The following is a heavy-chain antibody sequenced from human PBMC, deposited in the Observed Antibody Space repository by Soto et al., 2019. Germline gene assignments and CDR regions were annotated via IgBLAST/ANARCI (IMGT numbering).Heavy chain of an antibody. J-gene: IGHJ5*02. CDR1: GYTFTSYA. CDR2: INAGNGNT. V-gene: IGHV1-3*01. D-gene: IGHD3-10*01. Sequence: ASVKVSCKASGYTFTSYAMHWVRQAPGQRHDWMGWINAGNGNTKYSQKFQGRVTITRDTSASTAYMELSSLRSEDTAVYYCARERNYYGSGSYYGSWFDPWGQGTLVTVSS. CDR3: ARERNYYGSGSYYGSWFDP.